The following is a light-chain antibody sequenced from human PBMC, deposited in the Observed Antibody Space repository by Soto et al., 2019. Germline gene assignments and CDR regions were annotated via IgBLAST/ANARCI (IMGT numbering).Light chain of an antibody. V-gene: IGLV3-21*01. CDR3: QVWDISSGHVV. J-gene: IGLJ3*02. CDR1: NIGSKS. Sequence: SYVLTQPPSVSVAPGKTASVAWGGSNIGSKSVHWYQKKSGQAPVLVMYYDSDRPSGIPERFSGSNSGNTATLTISRVEAGDEADYYCQVWDISSGHVVFGGGTKLTVL. CDR2: YDS.